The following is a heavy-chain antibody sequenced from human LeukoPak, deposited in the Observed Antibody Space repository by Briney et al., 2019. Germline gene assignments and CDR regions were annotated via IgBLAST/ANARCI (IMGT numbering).Heavy chain of an antibody. CDR2: ICYSGST. J-gene: IGHJ4*02. CDR3: ARLHCSGGSCYYFDY. V-gene: IGHV4-39*01. D-gene: IGHD2-15*01. CDR1: GGSISSSSYY. Sequence: PSETLSLTCTVSGGSISSSSYYWGWIRQPPGKGLEWIGSICYSGSTYYNPSLKSRVTISVDTSKNQFSLKLSSVTAADTAVYYCARLHCSGGSCYYFDYWGQGTLVTVSS.